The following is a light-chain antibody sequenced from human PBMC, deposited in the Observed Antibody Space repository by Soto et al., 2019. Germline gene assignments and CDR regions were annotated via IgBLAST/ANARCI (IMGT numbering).Light chain of an antibody. CDR2: DAS. CDR1: ESISSY. Sequence: EIVLTQSPATLSLSPGERATLSCRASESISSYLAWYQQRPGQAPSLLIYDASNRATGIPARFSGSGSGTDFTLTIDNLEPEDFAVYHCQQRSKWPLTFGGGTKVEI. CDR3: QQRSKWPLT. J-gene: IGKJ4*01. V-gene: IGKV3-11*01.